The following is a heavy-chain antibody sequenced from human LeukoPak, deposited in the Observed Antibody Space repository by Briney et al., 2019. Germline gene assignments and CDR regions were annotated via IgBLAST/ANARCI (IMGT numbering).Heavy chain of an antibody. D-gene: IGHD6-13*01. CDR2: ISGSGGST. J-gene: IGHJ4*02. V-gene: IGHV3-23*01. Sequence: GGSLRLSCAASGFTFSSYAMSWVRQAPGKGLEWVSAISGSGGSTYYADSVKGRFTISRDNSKNTLYLQMNSLRAEDTAVYYCAKDSWHGIAAAGTIFDYWGRGTLVTVSS. CDR3: AKDSWHGIAAAGTIFDY. CDR1: GFTFSSYA.